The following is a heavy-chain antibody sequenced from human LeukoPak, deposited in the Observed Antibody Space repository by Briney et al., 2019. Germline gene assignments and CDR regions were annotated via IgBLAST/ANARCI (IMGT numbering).Heavy chain of an antibody. CDR1: GFTFSTYW. CDR3: ASGDGFDF. V-gene: IGHV3-7*01. Sequence: PGGSLTLSCTTSGFTFSTYWMSWVRQAPGKGREWVANIKQDGSEKYYVDSVKGRFTISRDNARNSLYLQMNSLQAEDTAVYYCASGDGFDFWGLGTLVTVSS. J-gene: IGHJ4*02. CDR2: IKQDGSEK.